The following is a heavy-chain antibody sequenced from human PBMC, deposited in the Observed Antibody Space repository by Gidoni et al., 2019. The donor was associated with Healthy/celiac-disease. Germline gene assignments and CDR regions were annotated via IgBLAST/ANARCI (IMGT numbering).Heavy chain of an antibody. CDR1: GGSISSYY. D-gene: IGHD2-2*01. Sequence: QVQLQESGPGLVKPSETLSLTCTVAGGSISSYYWSWIRQPPGKGLEWIGYIYYSGSTNYNPSLKSRVTISVDTSKNQFSLKLSSVTAADTAVYYCARAIVVVPAAMYGYYYMDVWGKGTTVTVSS. CDR2: IYYSGST. CDR3: ARAIVVVPAAMYGYYYMDV. J-gene: IGHJ6*03. V-gene: IGHV4-59*01.